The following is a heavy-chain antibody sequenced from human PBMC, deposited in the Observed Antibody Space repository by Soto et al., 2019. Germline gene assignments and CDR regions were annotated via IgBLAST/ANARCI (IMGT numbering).Heavy chain of an antibody. CDR3: AKDRIQLWPHYFDY. D-gene: IGHD5-18*01. CDR2: ISYDGSNK. V-gene: IGHV3-30*18. CDR1: GFTFSSYG. J-gene: IGHJ4*02. Sequence: QVQLVESGGGVVQPGRSLRLSCAASGFTFSSYGMHWVRQAPGKGLEWVAVISYDGSNKYYADSVKGRFTISRDNSKNTLYLQMNSLRAEDTAVYYCAKDRIQLWPHYFDYWGQGTLVTVSS.